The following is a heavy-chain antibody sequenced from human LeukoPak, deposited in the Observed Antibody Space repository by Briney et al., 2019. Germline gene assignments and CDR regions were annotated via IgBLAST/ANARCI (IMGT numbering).Heavy chain of an antibody. CDR2: IKEDGSEK. V-gene: IGHV3-7*04. Sequence: GGSLRLSCAASGFIFSRNWMSWVRQARGKGLEWVAYIKEDGSEKDYVDSVKGRFTISRDNAKNSLYLQMNSLRAEDTAVYYCAREWDWGQGTLVTVSS. J-gene: IGHJ4*02. CDR3: AREWD. CDR1: GFIFSRNW.